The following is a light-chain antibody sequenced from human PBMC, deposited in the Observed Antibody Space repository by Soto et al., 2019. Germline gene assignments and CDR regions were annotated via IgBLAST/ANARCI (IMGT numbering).Light chain of an antibody. J-gene: IGKJ3*01. CDR3: QQSYSSPFT. CDR2: ATS. Sequence: DVQMTQSPSSLSAFVGDRVTITCRANQTLSRNLNWYQQKPGKAPILLFFATSYLNDGVPSRFAGSGSGTDFTLTISSLQPDDFATYYCQQSYSSPFTFGPGTTVDAK. V-gene: IGKV1-39*01. CDR1: QTLSRN.